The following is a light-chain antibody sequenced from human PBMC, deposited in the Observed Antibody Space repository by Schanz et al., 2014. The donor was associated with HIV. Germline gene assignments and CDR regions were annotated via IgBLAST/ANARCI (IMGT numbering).Light chain of an antibody. J-gene: IGKJ2*01. Sequence: IQMTQSPSSLSASVGDRVTITCRASQGISSYLAWYQQKPGKAPKVLIYAASTLQSGVPSRFSGSGSGTYFTLTISSLQPEDFATYYCQQSYSTPYTFGQGTKLEIK. CDR2: AAS. V-gene: IGKV1-39*01. CDR3: QQSYSTPYT. CDR1: QGISSY.